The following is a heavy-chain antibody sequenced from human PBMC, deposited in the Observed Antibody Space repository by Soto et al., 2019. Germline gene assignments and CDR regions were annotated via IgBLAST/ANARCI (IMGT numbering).Heavy chain of an antibody. D-gene: IGHD3-10*01. V-gene: IGHV3-21*01. CDR3: ASHRGTLDY. CDR1: GFTFSSYS. CDR2: ISSSSSYI. J-gene: IGHJ4*02. Sequence: EVQLVESGGGLVKPGGSLRLSCAASGFTFSSYSMNWVRQAPGKGLAWVSSISSSSSYIYYADPVKGRFTISRDNANNSLDLQMNSLRAEDTAVYYCASHRGTLDYWGQGTLVTVSS.